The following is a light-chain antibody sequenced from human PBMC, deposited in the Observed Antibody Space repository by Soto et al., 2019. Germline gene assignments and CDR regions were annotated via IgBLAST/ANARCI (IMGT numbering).Light chain of an antibody. CDR3: QQSYSTPLT. CDR2: AAS. CDR1: QSISSY. Sequence: DIQMTQSPSSLSASVGDRVTITCRASQSISSYLNWYQQKPGKAPKLLIYAASSLQSGVPSRFSGSESGTDFTLTISSLQPEDFVTYYCQQSYSTPLTFGGGTKVDIK. V-gene: IGKV1-39*01. J-gene: IGKJ4*01.